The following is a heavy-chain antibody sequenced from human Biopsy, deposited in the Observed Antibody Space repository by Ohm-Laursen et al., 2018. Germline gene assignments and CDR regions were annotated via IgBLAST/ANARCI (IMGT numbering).Heavy chain of an antibody. CDR2: ISYTGYT. CDR3: ARGSNDSGGLYFPR. D-gene: IGHD4-23*01. J-gene: IGHJ4*02. V-gene: IGHV4-59*11. Sequence: SETLSLTWTVSGGSFTGHYWSWIRQPPGKGLEWIGHISYTGYTSYNASLKSRVTISVDTSRNHFSLRLSSLTAADTAVYYCARGSNDSGGLYFPRWGQGTLLTVSS. CDR1: GGSFTGHY.